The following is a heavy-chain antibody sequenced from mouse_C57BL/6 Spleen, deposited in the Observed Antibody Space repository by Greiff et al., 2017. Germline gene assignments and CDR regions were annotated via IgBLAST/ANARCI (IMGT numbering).Heavy chain of an antibody. CDR2: IDPENGDT. CDR3: TTRDYGSSFYWYFDV. Sequence: EVKLMESGAELVRPGASVKLSCTASGFNIKDDYMHWVKQRPEQGLEWIGWIDPENGDTEYASKFQGKATITADTSSNTAYLQLSSLTSEDTAVYYCTTRDYGSSFYWYFDVWGTGTTVTVSS. CDR1: GFNIKDDY. J-gene: IGHJ1*03. V-gene: IGHV14-4*01. D-gene: IGHD1-1*01.